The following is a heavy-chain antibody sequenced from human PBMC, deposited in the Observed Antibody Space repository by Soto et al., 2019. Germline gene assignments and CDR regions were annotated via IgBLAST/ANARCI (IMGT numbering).Heavy chain of an antibody. J-gene: IGHJ4*02. V-gene: IGHV3-48*03. CDR3: ARHSSGGAARRPTFFY. Sequence: GGSLRLSCVGSGFTFSSFEMNWVRQTPGKGLEWLSYIGRSGETIYYADSVKGRFTISRDNAKSSLCLQMNGLRDEDTGIYYRARHSSGGAARRPTFFYWARGTLVTASS. CDR2: IGRSGETI. CDR1: GFTFSSFE. D-gene: IGHD6-6*01.